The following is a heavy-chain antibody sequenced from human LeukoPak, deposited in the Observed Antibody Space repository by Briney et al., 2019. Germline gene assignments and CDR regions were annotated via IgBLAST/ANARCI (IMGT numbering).Heavy chain of an antibody. CDR1: GYTFTGYC. Sequence: ASVKVSCKASGYTFTGYCMHWVRQAPGQGLEWMGWINPNSGGTNYAQKFQGRVTMTRDTSISTAYMELSRLRSDDTAVYYCARDEGHIVVVPATLGYWGQGTLVTVSS. V-gene: IGHV1-2*02. J-gene: IGHJ4*02. CDR2: INPNSGGT. D-gene: IGHD2-2*01. CDR3: ARDEGHIVVVPATLGY.